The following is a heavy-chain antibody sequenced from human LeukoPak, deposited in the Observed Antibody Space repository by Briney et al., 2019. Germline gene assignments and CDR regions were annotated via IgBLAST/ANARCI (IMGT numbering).Heavy chain of an antibody. D-gene: IGHD3-9*01. CDR2: LYHSGST. CDR1: GGSFSGYY. CDR3: ARRGRVEEGRYFDWSYTQGWFNP. Sequence: TSETLSLTCAVYGGSFSGYYWGWIRQPPGKGLEWIGSLYHSGSTYYNPSLKSRVTISVDTSKNQFSLNLTSVTAADTAVYYCARRGRVEEGRYFDWSYTQGWFNPWGQGTLVTVSS. V-gene: IGHV4-38-2*01. J-gene: IGHJ5*02.